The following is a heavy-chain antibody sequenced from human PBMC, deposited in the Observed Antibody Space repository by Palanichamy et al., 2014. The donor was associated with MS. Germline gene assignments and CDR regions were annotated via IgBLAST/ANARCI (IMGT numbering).Heavy chain of an antibody. D-gene: IGHD4-17*01. Sequence: QITLKESGPTVVKPTQTLTLTCTFSGFSLTTTGVGVGWIRQPPGKALEWLAVIYWDDNKRYRPSLNSRLTITKDTSRNQVVLTMTNMDPADTATYYCARMPYGDPGDWFDPWGQGTLVTVSS. CDR1: GFSLTTTGVG. V-gene: IGHV2-5*02. CDR2: IYWDDNK. CDR3: ARMPYGDPGDWFDP. J-gene: IGHJ5*02.